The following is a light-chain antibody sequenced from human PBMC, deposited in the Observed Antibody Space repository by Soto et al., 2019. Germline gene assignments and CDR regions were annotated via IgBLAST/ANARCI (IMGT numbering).Light chain of an antibody. V-gene: IGLV2-8*01. J-gene: IGLJ1*01. CDR3: SSYAGSSNV. Sequence: HSALTQPPSASGPPGQSGAISCTGTSSDVGGYNYVSWYQQHPGKAPKLMIYEVNKRPSGVPDRFSGSKSGNTASLTVSGLQAEDEADYYCSSYAGSSNVFGTGTKVTVL. CDR2: EVN. CDR1: SSDVGGYNY.